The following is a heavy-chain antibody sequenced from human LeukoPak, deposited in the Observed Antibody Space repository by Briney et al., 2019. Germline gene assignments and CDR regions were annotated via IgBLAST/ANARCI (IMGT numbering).Heavy chain of an antibody. CDR2: ISGSGVST. CDR1: GFTFSSYA. J-gene: IGHJ4*02. CDR3: AKDPFPYYYDSSGIYLPYFGY. Sequence: GGSLRLSCAASGFTFSSYAMSWVRQAPGKGLEWVSAISGSGVSTYYADSVKGRFTISRDNSKNTLYLQMNSLRAEDTAVYYCAKDPFPYYYDSSGIYLPYFGYWGQGTLVTVSS. V-gene: IGHV3-23*01. D-gene: IGHD3-22*01.